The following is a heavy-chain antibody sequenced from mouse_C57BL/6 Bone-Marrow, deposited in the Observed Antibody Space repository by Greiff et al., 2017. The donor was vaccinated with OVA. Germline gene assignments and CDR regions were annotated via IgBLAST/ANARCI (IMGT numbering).Heavy chain of an antibody. CDR3: ARSYLGY. V-gene: IGHV1-50*01. CDR1: GYTFTSYW. CDR2: IDPSDSYT. Sequence: QVQLKQPGAELVKPGASVKLSCKASGYTFTSYWMQWVKQRPGQGLEWIGEIDPSDSYTNFNQKFKGKSTLTVDTSSSTAYMQLSSLTSEDSAVYYCARSYLGYWGQGTTLTVSS. J-gene: IGHJ2*01.